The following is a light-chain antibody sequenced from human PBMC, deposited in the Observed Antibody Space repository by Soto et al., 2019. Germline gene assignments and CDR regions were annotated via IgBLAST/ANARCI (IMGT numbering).Light chain of an antibody. V-gene: IGKV3-15*01. J-gene: IGKJ1*01. CDR3: QHYNSYSEA. CDR1: QSVDSN. CDR2: GAS. Sequence: IVLTQSPGTLSLSPGERATLSCKASQSVDSNLAWYQQKPGQAPRLLSYGASTRATGIPARFSGSGSGTEFTLTISSLQPDDFETYYCQHYNSYSEAFGQGTKVDIK.